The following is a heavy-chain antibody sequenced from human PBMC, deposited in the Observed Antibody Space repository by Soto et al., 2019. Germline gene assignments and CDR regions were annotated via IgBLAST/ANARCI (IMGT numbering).Heavy chain of an antibody. D-gene: IGHD4-4*01. Sequence: LFLTCAVYGGSISSSSYYWGWIRKRPGKGLEWIGSIYYSGSTYYNPSLKSRVTISVDTSKNQFSLKLSSVTAADTAVYYCARHRNPPNAVVDYWGQGTLVTVAS. CDR3: ARHRNPPNAVVDY. CDR1: GGSISSSSYY. CDR2: IYYSGST. J-gene: IGHJ4*02. V-gene: IGHV4-39*01.